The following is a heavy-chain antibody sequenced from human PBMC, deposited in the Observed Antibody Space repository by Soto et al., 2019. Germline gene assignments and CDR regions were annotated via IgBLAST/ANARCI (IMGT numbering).Heavy chain of an antibody. V-gene: IGHV4-39*01. D-gene: IGHD3-22*01. Sequence: SETLSLTCSVSSGSISSNSYFWAWIRQPPGKGLEWIGAVFYSGDTYYSESLKSRVTMSVDTSKNQFSLKLNSVTAADTAVYYCARQGRNTKIVLLRHYATDFWGQGTAVTVSS. CDR1: SGSISSNSYF. J-gene: IGHJ6*02. CDR3: ARQGRNTKIVLLRHYATDF. CDR2: VFYSGDT.